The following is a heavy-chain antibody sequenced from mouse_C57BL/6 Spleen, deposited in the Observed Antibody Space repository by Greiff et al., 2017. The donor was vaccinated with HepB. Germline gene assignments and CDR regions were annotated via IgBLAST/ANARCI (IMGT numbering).Heavy chain of an antibody. CDR1: GYSFTGYY. Sequence: VQLQQSGPELVKPGASVKISCKASGYSFTGYYMNWVKQSPEKSLEWIGEINPSTGGTTYNQKFKAKATLTVDKSSSTAYMQLKSLTSEDSAVYYCARSLRPNYAMDYWGQGTSVTVSS. V-gene: IGHV1-42*01. CDR3: ARSLRPNYAMDY. CDR2: INPSTGGT. J-gene: IGHJ4*01. D-gene: IGHD3-2*02.